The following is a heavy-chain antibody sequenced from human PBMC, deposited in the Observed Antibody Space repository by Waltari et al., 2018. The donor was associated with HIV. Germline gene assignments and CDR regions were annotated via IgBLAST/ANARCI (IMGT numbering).Heavy chain of an antibody. J-gene: IGHJ5*02. V-gene: IGHV1-18*01. CDR2: ISAYNGIT. CDR3: ARVGCSSASCYNGWFDP. CDR1: GYPFTSYA. D-gene: IGHD2-2*02. Sequence: QVQLVQSGAEVKKPGASVKVSCTASGYPFTSYAISWVRQAPGQGLEWMGWISAYNGITNYAQKLQGRVTMTTDTSTSTAYMELRSLRSDDTAVYYCARVGCSSASCYNGWFDPWGQGTLVTVSS.